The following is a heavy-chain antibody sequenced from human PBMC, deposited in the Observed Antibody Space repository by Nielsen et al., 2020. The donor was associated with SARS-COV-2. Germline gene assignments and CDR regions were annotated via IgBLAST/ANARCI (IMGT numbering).Heavy chain of an antibody. D-gene: IGHD3-22*01. CDR1: GFTFSSYG. Sequence: GESLKISCAASGFTFSSYGMHWVRQAPGKGLEWVSAMSVRGDSTYYADSVKGRFTISRDNAKNSLYLQMNSLRAEDTAVYYCARDRRGYYDIYVLAAFDIWGQGTMVTVSS. CDR3: ARDRRGYYDIYVLAAFDI. V-gene: IGHV3-21*01. J-gene: IGHJ3*02. CDR2: MSVRGDST.